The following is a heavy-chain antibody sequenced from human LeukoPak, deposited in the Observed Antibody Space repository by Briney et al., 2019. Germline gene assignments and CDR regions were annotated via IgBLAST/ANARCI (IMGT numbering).Heavy chain of an antibody. J-gene: IGHJ6*03. CDR2: IYTSGNT. CDR3: ARVRLSYYYMDV. D-gene: IGHD2/OR15-2a*01. V-gene: IGHV4-4*07. Sequence: SETLSLTCTVSGGSISGYYWNWVRQPAGKGLEWIGRIYTSGNTNYNPSLRSRVTMSVDTSKNQFSLKLSSVTAADTAVYYCARVRLSYYYMDVWGKGTTVTVSS. CDR1: GGSISGYY.